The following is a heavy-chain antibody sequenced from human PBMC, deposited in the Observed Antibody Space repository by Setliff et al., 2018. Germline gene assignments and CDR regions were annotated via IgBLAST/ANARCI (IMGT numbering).Heavy chain of an antibody. CDR3: VRDRTAYSYGLDV. D-gene: IGHD5-18*01. CDR1: GGSISPYF. CDR2: IYHNGNA. Sequence: SETLSLTCTVSGGSISPYFWSWIRQPPGKGLEWIGYIYHNGNANFNPSLKTRVTMSVDPSKNQFALNLRSVTAADTAVYYCVRDRTAYSYGLDVWAQGTTVTVS. V-gene: IGHV4-59*01. J-gene: IGHJ6*02.